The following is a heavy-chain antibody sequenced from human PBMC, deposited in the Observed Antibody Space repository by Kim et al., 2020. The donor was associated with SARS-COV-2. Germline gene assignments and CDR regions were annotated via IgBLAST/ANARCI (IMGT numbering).Heavy chain of an antibody. Sequence: GGSLRLSCAASGFTFSSYGMHWVRQAPGKGLEWVAVISYDGSNKYYADSVKGRLTISRDNSKNTLYLQMNSLRAEDTAVYYCAKAGYCGGDCYSDYYYYYGIDVWGQGPTLTVST. CDR1: GFTFSSYG. CDR3: AKAGYCGGDCYSDYYYYYGIDV. J-gene: IGHJ6*01. D-gene: IGHD2-21*02. V-gene: IGHV3-30*18. CDR2: ISYDGSNK.